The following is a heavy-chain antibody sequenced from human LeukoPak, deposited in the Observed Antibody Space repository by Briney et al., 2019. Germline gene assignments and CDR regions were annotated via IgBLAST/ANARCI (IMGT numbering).Heavy chain of an antibody. CDR3: AKEPNY. J-gene: IGHJ4*02. Sequence: PGGSLRLSCAASGFTFSSYGMHWVRQAPGKGLEWVAVISYDGSNKYYADSVKGRFTISRDNSKNTLYLQMNSLRAEDTAVYYCAKEPNYWGQGTLVTVPS. V-gene: IGHV3-30*18. CDR1: GFTFSSYG. CDR2: ISYDGSNK.